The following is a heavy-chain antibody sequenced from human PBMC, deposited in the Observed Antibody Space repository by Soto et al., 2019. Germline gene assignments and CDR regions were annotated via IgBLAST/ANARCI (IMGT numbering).Heavy chain of an antibody. CDR3: VKHLYKGDYHPFAY. CDR1: GFTFKNYA. CDR2: ISYDGSIE. V-gene: IGHV3-30-3*02. Sequence: PGGSLRLSCAASGFTFKNYAMHWVRQAPGKGLEWVAVISYDGSIEFYADSVKGRFTISRDDFKNTMFLQMGSLRVEDTAVYYCVKHLYKGDYHPFAYWGQGALVTVSS. J-gene: IGHJ4*02. D-gene: IGHD4-17*01.